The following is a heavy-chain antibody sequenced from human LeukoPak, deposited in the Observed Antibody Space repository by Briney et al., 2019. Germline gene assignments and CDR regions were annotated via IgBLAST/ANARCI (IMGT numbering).Heavy chain of an antibody. Sequence: SETLSLTCAVYGESFGGYYWTWIRQPPGKGLEWIGEINHSGSTNYNSSLKSRVTISVDTSRRQVSLNLNSVTAADTAVYFCARGPYSYDSSGAFDIWGQGTMVTVSS. CDR1: GESFGGYY. J-gene: IGHJ3*02. D-gene: IGHD3-22*01. CDR2: INHSGST. V-gene: IGHV4-34*01. CDR3: ARGPYSYDSSGAFDI.